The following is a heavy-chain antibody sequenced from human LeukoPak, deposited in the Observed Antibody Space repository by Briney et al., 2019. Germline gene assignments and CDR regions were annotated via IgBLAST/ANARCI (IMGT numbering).Heavy chain of an antibody. Sequence: PSETLSLTCTVSGGSISSYYWSWLRQPPGKGLEWIGYIYYSGSTNYNPSLKSRVTISVDTSKSQFSLKLSSVTAADTAVYYCARASGSQFTYYFDYWGQGTLVTVSS. V-gene: IGHV4-59*01. CDR3: ARASGSQFTYYFDY. CDR1: GGSISSYY. CDR2: IYYSGST. J-gene: IGHJ4*02. D-gene: IGHD1-26*01.